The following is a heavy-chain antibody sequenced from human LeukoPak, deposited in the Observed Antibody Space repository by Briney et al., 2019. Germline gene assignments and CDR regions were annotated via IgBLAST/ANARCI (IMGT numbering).Heavy chain of an antibody. Sequence: GGSLRLSCAASGFTFSSYSMNWVRQTPGKGLEWVSSISSSSSYIYYADSVKGRFTIPRDNSKNTLYLQMNSLRAEDTAVYYCATYSSSNGREFQYWGQGTLVTVSS. CDR2: ISSSSSYI. D-gene: IGHD2-2*01. V-gene: IGHV3-21*01. CDR3: ATYSSSNGREFQY. J-gene: IGHJ1*01. CDR1: GFTFSSYS.